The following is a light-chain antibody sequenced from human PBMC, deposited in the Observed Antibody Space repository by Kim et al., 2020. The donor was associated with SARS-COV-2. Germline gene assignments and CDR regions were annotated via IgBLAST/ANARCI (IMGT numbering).Light chain of an antibody. CDR2: DAS. J-gene: IGKJ4*01. V-gene: IGKV3-11*01. CDR3: QQRNNWPLT. Sequence: LSPGERATLSCRASQGLSKYLAWYHQKPGQAPRLLIYDASNRATGIPARFSGSGSGTDFTLTISSLEPEDFGVYYCQQRNNWPLTFGGGTKVDIK. CDR1: QGLSKY.